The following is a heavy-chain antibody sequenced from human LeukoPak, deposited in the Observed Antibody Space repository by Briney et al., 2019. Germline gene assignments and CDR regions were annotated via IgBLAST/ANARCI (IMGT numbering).Heavy chain of an antibody. J-gene: IGHJ2*01. Sequence: PSEALSLTCTFSGGSINSYYWSWIRQPPGKGLEWIGYIYYSGNTNYNPSLKSRVSISIDTSKNQLSLQLSSVTAADTAVYYCARDRDTSGLCDFDLRGRGTLVTVSA. CDR2: IYYSGNT. V-gene: IGHV4-59*01. D-gene: IGHD3-22*01. CDR1: GGSINSYY. CDR3: ARDRDTSGLCDFDL.